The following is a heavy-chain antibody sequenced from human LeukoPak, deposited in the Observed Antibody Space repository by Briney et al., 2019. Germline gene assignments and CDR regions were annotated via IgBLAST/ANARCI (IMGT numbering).Heavy chain of an antibody. D-gene: IGHD3-22*01. CDR2: ISGSGGST. Sequence: GGSLRLSCAASGFTFSSYGMSWVRQAPGKGLEWVSAISGSGGSTYYADSVKGRFTISRDNSKNTLYLQMNSLRAEDTAVYYCARVRYYDSSGYSGWPCDYWGQGTLVTVSS. V-gene: IGHV3-23*01. J-gene: IGHJ4*02. CDR3: ARVRYYDSSGYSGWPCDY. CDR1: GFTFSSYG.